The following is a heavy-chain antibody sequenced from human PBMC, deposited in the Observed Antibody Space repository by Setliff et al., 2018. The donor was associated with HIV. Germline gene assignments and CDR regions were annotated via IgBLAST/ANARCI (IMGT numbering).Heavy chain of an antibody. J-gene: IGHJ4*02. CDR2: MYYSGST. CDR3: AREVDYYDSSRYLLLYYFDS. CDR1: NGSICSHY. D-gene: IGHD3-22*01. V-gene: IGHV4-59*11. Sequence: PSETLSLTCTVSNGSICSHYWSWIRQPPGKGLEWIGNMYYSGSTNYNPSLKSRVTISVDRSQNHFSLKLSSVTAADTAVYYCAREVDYYDSSRYLLLYYFDSWGQGTLVTVSS.